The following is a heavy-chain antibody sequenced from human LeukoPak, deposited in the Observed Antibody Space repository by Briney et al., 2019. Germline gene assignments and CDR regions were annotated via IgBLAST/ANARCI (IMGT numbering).Heavy chain of an antibody. V-gene: IGHV4-4*07. J-gene: IGHJ4*02. D-gene: IGHD4-23*01. CDR1: GGSISSYY. Sequence: PSETLSLTCTVSGGSISSYYWSWIRQPAGKGLEWIGRIYTSGSTNYNPSLKSRVTMSVDTSKNQFSLKLSSVTAADTAVYYCATVDYGGNSWYFDYWGQGTLVTVSS. CDR2: IYTSGST. CDR3: ATVDYGGNSWYFDY.